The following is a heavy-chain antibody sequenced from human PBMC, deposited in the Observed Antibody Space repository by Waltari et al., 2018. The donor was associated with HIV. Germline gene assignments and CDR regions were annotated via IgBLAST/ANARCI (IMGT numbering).Heavy chain of an antibody. CDR1: GFTFSSFS. CDR3: TRNWNHDAFDI. J-gene: IGHJ3*02. D-gene: IGHD1-1*01. Sequence: EVQLVASGGGLVQPGGSLRLSCAASGFTFSSFSMHWFRQAPGKGLQYVSAITGDGGSTFYANSVKGRFTISRDNSKNTLYLQMGSLRADDMAVYYCTRNWNHDAFDIWGRGTMVTVSS. CDR2: ITGDGGST. V-gene: IGHV3-64*01.